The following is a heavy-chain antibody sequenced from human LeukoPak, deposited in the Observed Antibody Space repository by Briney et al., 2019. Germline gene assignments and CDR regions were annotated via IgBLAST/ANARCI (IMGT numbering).Heavy chain of an antibody. J-gene: IGHJ3*02. D-gene: IGHD4-17*01. V-gene: IGHV1-46*01. CDR1: GYTFTSYY. CDR3: ARDRLRNDAFDI. Sequence: ASVKVSCKASGYTFTSYYMHWVRQAPGQGLEWMGIINPSGGSTDYAQKFQGRLTMTRDTSTSTVYMELGSLRSEDTAVYYCARDRLRNDAFDIWGQGTMVTVSS. CDR2: INPSGGST.